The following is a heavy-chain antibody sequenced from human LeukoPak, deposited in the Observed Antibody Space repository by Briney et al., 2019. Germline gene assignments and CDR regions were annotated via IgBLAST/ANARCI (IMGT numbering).Heavy chain of an antibody. CDR1: GFTFSSHW. D-gene: IGHD3-10*01. CDR3: AKDITPTYYYYGMDV. J-gene: IGHJ6*02. V-gene: IGHV3-7*03. CDR2: IKQDGGEI. Sequence: GGSLRLSCAGSGFTFSSHWMSWVRQAPGKRPEWVANIKQDGGEIYYVDSVKGRFTISRDNAKNSLRLQMNSLRAEDTAVYYCAKDITPTYYYYGMDVWGQGTTVTVSS.